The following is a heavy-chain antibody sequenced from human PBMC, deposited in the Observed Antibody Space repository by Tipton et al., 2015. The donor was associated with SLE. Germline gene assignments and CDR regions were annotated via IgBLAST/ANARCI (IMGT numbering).Heavy chain of an antibody. CDR1: GGSISSSSYY. J-gene: IGHJ4*02. Sequence: TLSLTCTVSGGSISSSSYYWGWIRQPPGKGLEWIGEINHSGSTNYNPSLKSRVTISVDTSKNQFSLKLSSVTAADTAVYYCARGKKAGLRIFDYWGQGTLVTVSS. CDR2: INHSGST. D-gene: IGHD4-17*01. CDR3: ARGKKAGLRIFDY. V-gene: IGHV4-39*07.